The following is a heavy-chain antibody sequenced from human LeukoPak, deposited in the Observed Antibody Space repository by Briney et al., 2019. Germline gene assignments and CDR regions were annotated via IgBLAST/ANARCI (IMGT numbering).Heavy chain of an antibody. Sequence: PSETLSLTCTVSGGSISSSSYYWGWIRQPPGKGLEWIGSIYYSGSTYYNPSLKSRVTISVDTSKNQFSLKLSSMTAADTAVYYCARPRYDSSGYGFDYWGQGTLVTVSS. D-gene: IGHD3-22*01. CDR1: GGSISSSSYY. CDR2: IYYSGST. CDR3: ARPRYDSSGYGFDY. V-gene: IGHV4-39*01. J-gene: IGHJ4*02.